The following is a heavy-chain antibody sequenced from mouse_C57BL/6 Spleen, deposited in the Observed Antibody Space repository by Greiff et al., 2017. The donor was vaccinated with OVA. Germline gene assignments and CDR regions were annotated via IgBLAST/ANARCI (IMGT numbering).Heavy chain of an antibody. CDR1: GYTFTSYW. Sequence: QVQLQQSGAELAKPGASVKLSCKASGYTFTSYWMHWVKQRPGQGLEWIGYINPSSGYTKYNQKFKDKATLTADKSSSTAYMQLSSLTYEDSAVYYCARSDDGYYYYFDYWGQGTTLTVSS. J-gene: IGHJ2*01. CDR3: ARSDDGYYYYFDY. V-gene: IGHV1-7*01. D-gene: IGHD2-3*01. CDR2: INPSSGYT.